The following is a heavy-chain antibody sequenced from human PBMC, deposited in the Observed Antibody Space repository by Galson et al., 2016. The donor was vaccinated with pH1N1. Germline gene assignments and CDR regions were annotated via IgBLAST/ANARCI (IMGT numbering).Heavy chain of an antibody. Sequence: LSLTCAVSGDFISSGDYFWSWIRQPPGKGLEWIGYIYYSGNTFYNPSLKSRVTISLDTSKTQFSLKLSSVTATDTAIYYCARGRDYDMLTGYLIDYWGQGTLVTVSS. CDR2: IYYSGNT. CDR1: GDFISSGDYF. J-gene: IGHJ4*02. V-gene: IGHV4-30-4*08. CDR3: ARGRDYDMLTGYLIDY. D-gene: IGHD3-9*01.